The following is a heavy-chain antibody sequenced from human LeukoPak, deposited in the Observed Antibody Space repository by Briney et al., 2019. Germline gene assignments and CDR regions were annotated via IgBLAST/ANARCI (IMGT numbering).Heavy chain of an antibody. Sequence: PGGSLTLSCAASGFTFSTYSMNWVRQAPGKGLEWVAYISSSGSTEYYADSVKGRFTISRDNAQNSLYLRVNSLRDEDTAVYYCARLEWSTKQFDYWGQGTLVTVSS. V-gene: IGHV3-48*02. CDR2: ISSSGSTE. J-gene: IGHJ4*02. D-gene: IGHD5/OR15-5a*01. CDR3: ARLEWSTKQFDY. CDR1: GFTFSTYS.